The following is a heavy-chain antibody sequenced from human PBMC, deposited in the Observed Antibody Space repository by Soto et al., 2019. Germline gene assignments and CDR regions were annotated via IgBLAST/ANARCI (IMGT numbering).Heavy chain of an antibody. Sequence: GGSLRLSCTASGFTFGDYAMSWFRQAPGKGLEWVGFIRSKAYGGTTEYAASVKGRFTISRDDSKSIAYLQMNSLKTEDTAVYYCTRDQVDLGYCSSTSCYSAGVPDAFDIWGQGTMVT. J-gene: IGHJ3*02. CDR2: IRSKAYGGTT. V-gene: IGHV3-49*03. CDR3: TRDQVDLGYCSSTSCYSAGVPDAFDI. CDR1: GFTFGDYA. D-gene: IGHD2-2*02.